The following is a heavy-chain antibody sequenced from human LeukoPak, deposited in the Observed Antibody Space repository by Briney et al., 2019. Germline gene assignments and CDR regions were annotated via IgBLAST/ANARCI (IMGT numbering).Heavy chain of an antibody. J-gene: IGHJ4*02. CDR1: GFTFSSYA. V-gene: IGHV3-23*01. CDR3: AKDIYCGGDCYIRAGDS. CDR2: ISGSGGST. Sequence: PGGFLRLSCAASGFTFSSYAMSWVRQAPGKGLEWVSAISGSGGSTYYADSVKGRFTISRDNSQNTLYLQMNSLRAEDTAIYYCAKDIYCGGDCYIRAGDSWGQGTLVTVSS. D-gene: IGHD2-21*02.